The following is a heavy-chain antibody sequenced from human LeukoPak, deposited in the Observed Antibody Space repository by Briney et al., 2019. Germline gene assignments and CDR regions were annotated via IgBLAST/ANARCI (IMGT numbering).Heavy chain of an antibody. Sequence: GGPLRLSCAASGFTFSSYWMHWVRQAPGKGLVWVSRINSDGSSTSYADSVKGRFTISRDNAKNTLFLQMNSLRAEDTAVYYCAALPSMKQEGRWGQGTLVTVSS. CDR2: INSDGSST. CDR1: GFTFSSYW. V-gene: IGHV3-74*01. CDR3: AALPSMKQEGR. D-gene: IGHD2/OR15-2a*01. J-gene: IGHJ4*02.